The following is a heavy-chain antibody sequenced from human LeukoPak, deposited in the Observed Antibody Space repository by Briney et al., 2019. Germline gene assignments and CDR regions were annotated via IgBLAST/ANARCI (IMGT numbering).Heavy chain of an antibody. CDR1: GFTFSSYW. D-gene: IGHD5-18*01. Sequence: PGGSLRLSCAASGFTFSSYWMGWVRQTPGKGLEWVVNIKRDGSERHYVDSVEGRFTISRDNAKSSLYLQMNSLRADDTAVYYCAREGYISGYGVIDYWGQGTLVTVSS. V-gene: IGHV3-7*01. CDR3: AREGYISGYGVIDY. CDR2: IKRDGSER. J-gene: IGHJ4*02.